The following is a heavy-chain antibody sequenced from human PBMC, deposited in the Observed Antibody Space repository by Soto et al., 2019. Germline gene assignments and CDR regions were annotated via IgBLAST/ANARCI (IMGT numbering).Heavy chain of an antibody. D-gene: IGHD3-10*01. CDR2: ISPMFGAA. CDR3: AREVQVHTPAFVY. V-gene: IGHV1-69*19. Sequence: QVQLVQSGAELTKPGSSVKVSCQSSVGTFNTYAMNWVRQAPGQGPEWMGDISPMFGAANYAPKFQGRVTITADDSTGTSYMQLSSLTSEDTALYFCAREVQVHTPAFVYWGQGTLVTVSS. CDR1: VGTFNTYA. J-gene: IGHJ4*02.